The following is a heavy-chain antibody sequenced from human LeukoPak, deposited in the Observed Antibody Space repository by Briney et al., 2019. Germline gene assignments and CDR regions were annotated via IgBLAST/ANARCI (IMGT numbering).Heavy chain of an antibody. Sequence: ASVKVSCKASGYTFTSYYMHWVRQAPGQGLEWMGIINPSGGSTSYAQKFQGRVTMTRDTSTSTVYMELSSLRSEDTAVYYCARVRQWLADYYYYGMDVWGQGTTVTVSS. CDR3: ARVRQWLADYYYYGMDV. CDR1: GYTFTSYY. CDR2: INPSGGST. D-gene: IGHD6-19*01. J-gene: IGHJ6*02. V-gene: IGHV1-46*01.